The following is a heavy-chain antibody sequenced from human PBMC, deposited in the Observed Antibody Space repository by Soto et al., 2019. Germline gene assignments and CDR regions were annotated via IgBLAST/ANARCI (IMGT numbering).Heavy chain of an antibody. Sequence: EVQLVESGGGLVKPGGSLRLSCAASGFTFSSYSMNWVRQAPGKGLAWVSSISSSSSYLYYADSVKGGVTISRDNAKNSLYLQMNRLRAEDTAVYYCAGAGQQLGTIDYWGQGTLVTVSS. J-gene: IGHJ4*02. D-gene: IGHD6-13*01. CDR1: GFTFSSYS. CDR3: AGAGQQLGTIDY. CDR2: ISSSSSYL. V-gene: IGHV3-21*01.